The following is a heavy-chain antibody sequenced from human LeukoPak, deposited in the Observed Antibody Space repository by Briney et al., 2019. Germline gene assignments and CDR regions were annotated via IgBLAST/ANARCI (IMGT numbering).Heavy chain of an antibody. J-gene: IGHJ3*02. V-gene: IGHV3-73*01. CDR2: VTSKTNSYAT. D-gene: IGHD3-10*01. Sequence: GGSLRLSCAASGFTFSGFIIHWVRQAPGKGLEWIGRVTSKTNSYATAYAASVKGRFTVSRDDSKKTAYLQMNSLKTEDTAVYYCAAGITLVRGGTFDIWGQGTMVIVSS. CDR1: GFTFSGFI. CDR3: AAGITLVRGGTFDI.